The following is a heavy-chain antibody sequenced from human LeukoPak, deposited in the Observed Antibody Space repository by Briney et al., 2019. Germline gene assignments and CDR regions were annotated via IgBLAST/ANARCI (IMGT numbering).Heavy chain of an antibody. V-gene: IGHV3-53*04. D-gene: IGHD7-27*01. J-gene: IGHJ6*02. CDR2: IYSGGST. Sequence: PGGSLRLSCAASGFTVSSNYMSWIRQAPGKGLEWISVIYSGGSTYYTDSVKGRFTISRHNSKNTLYLQMNSLRAEDTAVYYCARDRVSGELGYYYYGMDVWGQGTTVTVPS. CDR3: ARDRVSGELGYYYYGMDV. CDR1: GFTVSSNY.